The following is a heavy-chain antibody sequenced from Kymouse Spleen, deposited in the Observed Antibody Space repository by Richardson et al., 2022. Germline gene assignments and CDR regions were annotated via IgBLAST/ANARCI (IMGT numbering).Heavy chain of an antibody. D-gene: IGHD1-7*01. Sequence: EVQLVESGGGLVQPGRSLRLSCAASGFTFDDYAMHWVRQAPGKGLEWVSGISWNSGSIGYADSVKGRFTISRDNAKNSLYLQMNSLRAEDTALYYCAKDRGTGTTGHYYYYGMDVWGQGTTVTVSS. CDR1: GFTFDDYA. CDR3: AKDRGTGTTGHYYYYGMDV. J-gene: IGHJ6*02. CDR2: ISWNSGSI. V-gene: IGHV3-9*01.